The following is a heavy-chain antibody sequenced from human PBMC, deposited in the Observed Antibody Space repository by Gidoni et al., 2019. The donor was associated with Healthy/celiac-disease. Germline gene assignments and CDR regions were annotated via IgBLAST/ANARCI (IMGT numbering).Heavy chain of an antibody. V-gene: IGHV1-69*01. J-gene: IGHJ6*03. D-gene: IGHD6-13*01. Sequence: QVQLLQSGAEVKKPGSPVRVSCKASGGPCSSYAISWVRQAPGQGLEWMGGIIPICGTANYAQKCQGRVTITADESTSTAYMELSSLRSEDTAVYYCARDRYSSSVFSYYYYMDVWGKGTTVTVSS. CDR1: GGPCSSYA. CDR3: ARDRYSSSVFSYYYYMDV. CDR2: IIPICGTA.